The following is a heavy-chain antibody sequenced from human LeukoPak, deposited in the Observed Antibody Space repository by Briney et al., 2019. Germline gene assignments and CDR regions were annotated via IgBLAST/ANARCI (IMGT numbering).Heavy chain of an antibody. CDR3: ARATMVRGVIHYGMDV. D-gene: IGHD3-10*01. Sequence: PGGTLRLSCAASGFTFSSYAMHWVRQAPGKGLEWVAVISYDGSNKYYADSVKGRFTISRDNSKNTLYLQMNSLRAEDTAVYYCARATMVRGVIHYGMDVWGQGTTVTVSS. CDR1: GFTFSSYA. V-gene: IGHV3-30-3*01. J-gene: IGHJ6*02. CDR2: ISYDGSNK.